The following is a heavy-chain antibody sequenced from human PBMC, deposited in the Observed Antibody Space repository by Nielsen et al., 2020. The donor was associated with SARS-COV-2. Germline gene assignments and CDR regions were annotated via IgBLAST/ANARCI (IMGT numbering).Heavy chain of an antibody. J-gene: IGHJ4*02. V-gene: IGHV3-66*01. CDR3: VTTTVTTFDY. CDR1: GFTVSPNY. CDR2: LYSGGNT. D-gene: IGHD4-17*01. Sequence: GESLKISCAAYGFTVSPNYMTWVRQAPGKGLEWVSVLYSGGNTDYADSVKGRFTISRGNAKNSLYLQMNSLRAEDTAVYYCVTTTVTTFDYWGQGTLVTVSS.